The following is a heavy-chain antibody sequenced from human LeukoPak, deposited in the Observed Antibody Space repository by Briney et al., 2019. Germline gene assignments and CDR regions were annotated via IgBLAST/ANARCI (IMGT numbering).Heavy chain of an antibody. J-gene: IGHJ4*02. Sequence: SETLSLTRTVSGDSISSSNWWNWVRLPPGKGLDWIGEISHTGSTKYSPSLKDRVTISKDNSKNQFSLKLNSVTAADTATYYCTRSSGWWSLDYWGQGALVTVSS. V-gene: IGHV4-4*02. CDR1: GDSISSSNW. D-gene: IGHD6-19*01. CDR3: TRSSGWWSLDY. CDR2: ISHTGST.